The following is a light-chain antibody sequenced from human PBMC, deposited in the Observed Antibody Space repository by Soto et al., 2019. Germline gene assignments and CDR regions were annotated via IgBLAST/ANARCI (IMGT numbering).Light chain of an antibody. V-gene: IGKV3-20*01. J-gene: IGKJ2*01. Sequence: EIVLTQSPGTLSLSPGERATLSCRASQSVGSEHLAWYQQKPGQAPRLLLYGASNRASGIPDRFSGSGSGTDFTLTISRLEPEDFAVYSCQQYGSSPYTFGQGTKLEI. CDR1: QSVGSEH. CDR3: QQYGSSPYT. CDR2: GAS.